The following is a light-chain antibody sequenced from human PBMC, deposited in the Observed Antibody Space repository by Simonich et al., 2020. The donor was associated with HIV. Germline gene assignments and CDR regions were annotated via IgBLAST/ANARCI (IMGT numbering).Light chain of an antibody. V-gene: IGKV4-1*01. J-gene: IGKJ4*01. CDR2: WAS. CDR3: QQYYSVPLT. Sequence: DIVMTQSPDSLAVSLCERATIYCKSSQSVLYSSNNKNYFTWYQQKPGQPPKLLIYWASTRESGVPDRFSGSGSGTDFTLTISSLQAEDVAVYYCQQYYSVPLTFGGGTKVEIK. CDR1: QSVLYSSNNKNY.